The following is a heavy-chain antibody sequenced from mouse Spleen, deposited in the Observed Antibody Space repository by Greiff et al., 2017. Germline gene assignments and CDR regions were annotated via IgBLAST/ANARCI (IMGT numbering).Heavy chain of an antibody. CDR1: GFTFSSYA. D-gene: IGHD2-12*01. J-gene: IGHJ4*01. Sequence: EVQRVESGGGLVKPGGSLKLSCAASGFTFSSYAMSWVRQTPEKRLEWVATISSGGSYTYYPDSVKGRFTISRDNAKNTLYLQMSSLRSEDTAMYYCARPLRNYAMDYWGQGTSVTVSS. CDR3: ARPLRNYAMDY. CDR2: ISSGGSYT. V-gene: IGHV5-9-3*01.